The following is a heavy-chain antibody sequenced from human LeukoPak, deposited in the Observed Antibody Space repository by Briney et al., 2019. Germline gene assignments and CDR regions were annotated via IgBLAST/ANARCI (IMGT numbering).Heavy chain of an antibody. J-gene: IGHJ4*02. CDR3: ASLYGSGADY. CDR1: GFTFSSYW. V-gene: IGHV3-74*01. CDR2: INSDGSST. D-gene: IGHD3-10*01. Sequence: GGSLRLSCAASGFTFSSYWMHWVRHAPGKGLVWVSRINSDGSSTSYADSVRGRFTISRDNAKNTLYLQMNSLRAEDTAVYYCASLYGSGADYWGQGTLVTVSS.